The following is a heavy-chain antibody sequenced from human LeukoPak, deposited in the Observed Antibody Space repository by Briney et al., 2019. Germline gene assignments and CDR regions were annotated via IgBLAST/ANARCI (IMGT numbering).Heavy chain of an antibody. CDR2: IYYSGST. D-gene: IGHD6-25*01. CDR3: ARERGSIAAAPDY. J-gene: IGHJ4*02. Sequence: SETLSLTCTVSGGSISSSSYYWGWIRHPPGKGLEWIASIYYSGSTSYNASLKSRVTISVDTSKNQFSLRLSSVTAADTAVYYCARERGSIAAAPDYWGQGTLVTVSS. CDR1: GGSISSSSYY. V-gene: IGHV4-39*07.